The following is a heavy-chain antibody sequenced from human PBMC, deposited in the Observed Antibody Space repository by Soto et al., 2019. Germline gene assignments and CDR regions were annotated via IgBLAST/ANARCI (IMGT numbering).Heavy chain of an antibody. CDR3: AREDEDMSYGMDV. Sequence: SETLSLTCTVSGGSISSGDYYWSWIRQPPGKGLEWIGYIYYSGSTYYNPSLKSRVTISVDTSKNQFSLKLSSVTAADTAVYYCAREDEDMSYGMDVWGQGTTVTVSS. CDR2: IYYSGST. V-gene: IGHV4-30-4*01. D-gene: IGHD2-15*01. CDR1: GGSISSGDYY. J-gene: IGHJ6*02.